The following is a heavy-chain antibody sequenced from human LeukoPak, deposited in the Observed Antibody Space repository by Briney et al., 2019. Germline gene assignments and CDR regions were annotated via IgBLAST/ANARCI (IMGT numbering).Heavy chain of an antibody. D-gene: IGHD2-21*02. V-gene: IGHV4-39*01. J-gene: IGHJ4*02. CDR1: GGSISSSSYY. CDR3: ARHAAYCGGDCSPYYFGY. Sequence: SETLSLTCTVSGGSISSSSYYWGWIRQPPGKGLEWIGSIYYSGSTYYNPSLKSRVTISVDTSKNQFSLKLSSVTAADTAVYYCARHAAYCGGDCSPYYFGYWGQGTLVTVSS. CDR2: IYYSGST.